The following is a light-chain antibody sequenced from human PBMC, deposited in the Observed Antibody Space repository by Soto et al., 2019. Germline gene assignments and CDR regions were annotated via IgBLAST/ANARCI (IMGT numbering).Light chain of an antibody. CDR2: DAS. Sequence: EIVLTQSPATLSLSPGERATLSCRASQSLSSYLAWYQQQPGQAPRLLIYDASNRATGIPARFSGSGSGTDFTLTISSLEPEDSAVYYCQQRSNWPTFGQGTKVEIK. V-gene: IGKV3-11*01. J-gene: IGKJ1*01. CDR1: QSLSSY. CDR3: QQRSNWPT.